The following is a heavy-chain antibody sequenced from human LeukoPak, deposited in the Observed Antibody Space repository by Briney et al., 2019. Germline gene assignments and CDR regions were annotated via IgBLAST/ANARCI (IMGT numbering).Heavy chain of an antibody. V-gene: IGHV4-59*12. CDR2: IYYSGST. CDR3: ARGRWFGESPETNYFDY. Sequence: SETLSLTCTVSGGSISTYYGNWIRQAPGKGLEWIGYIYYSGSTNYNPSLKSRVTTSVDTSKNQFSLKLSSVTAADTAVYYCARGRWFGESPETNYFDYWGQGTLVTVSS. J-gene: IGHJ4*02. CDR1: GGSISTYY. D-gene: IGHD3-10*01.